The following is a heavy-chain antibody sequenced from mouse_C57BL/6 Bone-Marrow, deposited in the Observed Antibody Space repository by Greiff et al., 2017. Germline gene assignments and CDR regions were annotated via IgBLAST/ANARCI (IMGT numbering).Heavy chain of an antibody. Sequence: QVQLQQSGAELVRPGTSVKVSCKASGYAFTNYLIEWVKQRPGQGLEWIGVINPGSGGTNYNEKFKGKATLTADKSSSTAYMQLSSLTSEDSAVYFCARSEGLRLNWYFDVWGTGTTVTVSS. CDR3: ARSEGLRLNWYFDV. D-gene: IGHD2-4*01. CDR1: GYAFTNYL. CDR2: INPGSGGT. V-gene: IGHV1-54*01. J-gene: IGHJ1*03.